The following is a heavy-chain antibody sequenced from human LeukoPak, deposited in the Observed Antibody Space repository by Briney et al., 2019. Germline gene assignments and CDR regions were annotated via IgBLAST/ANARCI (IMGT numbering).Heavy chain of an antibody. CDR1: GGTFSSYA. CDR3: ARARYYYDSSGYSFDY. V-gene: IGHV1-69*04. CDR2: IIPILGIA. D-gene: IGHD3-22*01. J-gene: IGHJ4*02. Sequence: SVKVSCKASGGTFSSYAISWVRQAPGQGLEWMGRIIPILGIANYAQKFQGRVTITADKSTSTAYMELSSLRSEDTAVYYCARARYYYDSSGYSFDYWGQGTLVTVSS.